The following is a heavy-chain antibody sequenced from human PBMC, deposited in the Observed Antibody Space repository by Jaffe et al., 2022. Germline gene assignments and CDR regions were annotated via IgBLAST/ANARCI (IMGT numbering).Heavy chain of an antibody. Sequence: EVQLVESGGGLVQPGRSLRLSCTASGFTFGDYAMSWVRQAPGKGLEWVGFIRSKAYGGTTEYAASVKGRFTISRDDSKSIAYLQMNSLKTEDTAVYYCTRAIQLWLIFDYWGQGTLVTVSS. D-gene: IGHD5-18*01. CDR1: GFTFGDYA. J-gene: IGHJ4*02. CDR3: TRAIQLWLIFDY. V-gene: IGHV3-49*04. CDR2: IRSKAYGGTT.